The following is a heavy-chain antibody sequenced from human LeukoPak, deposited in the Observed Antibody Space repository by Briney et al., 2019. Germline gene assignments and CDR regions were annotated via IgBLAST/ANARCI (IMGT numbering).Heavy chain of an antibody. V-gene: IGHV3-30*01. J-gene: IGHJ6*03. CDR1: GFTFSRYA. CDR2: ISYDGSNK. D-gene: IGHD1-1*01. Sequence: GGSLRLSCAASGFTFSRYAMHWVRQAPGKGLEWVAVISYDGSNKYYADSVKGRFTISRDNSKNTLYLQMNSLRAEDTAVYYCAREYNYYYYFYMDVWGKGTTVTVSS. CDR3: AREYNYYYYFYMDV.